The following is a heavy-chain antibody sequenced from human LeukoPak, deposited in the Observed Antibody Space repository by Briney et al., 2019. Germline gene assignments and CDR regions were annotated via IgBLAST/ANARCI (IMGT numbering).Heavy chain of an antibody. D-gene: IGHD5-18*01. CDR3: AKDIRRGYNYGYDQYAF. V-gene: IGHV3-30*02. CDR2: IRYDGSND. J-gene: IGHJ4*02. CDR1: GFTFSSYG. Sequence: GGSLRLSCAASGFTFSSYGMHWVRQAPGKGLEWVAFIRYDGSNDSYADSVRGRFIISRDDSKNMLYLQMNSLRADDTAIYYCAKDIRRGYNYGYDQYAFWGQGTLVTVSS.